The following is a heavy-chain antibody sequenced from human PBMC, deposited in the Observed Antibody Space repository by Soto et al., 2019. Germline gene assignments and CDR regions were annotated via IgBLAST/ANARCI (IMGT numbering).Heavy chain of an antibody. CDR2: TYYRSKWYN. CDR1: GDSVSSNSAA. J-gene: IGHJ6*03. D-gene: IGHD2-2*01. Sequence: PSQTLSLTCAISGDSVSSNSAAWNWIRPSPSRGLEWLGRTYYRSKWYNDYAVSVKSRITINPDTSKNQFSLQLNSVTPEDTAVYYCARDFIVVVPAAIYYYYYMDVWGKGTTVTVSS. CDR3: ARDFIVVVPAAIYYYYYMDV. V-gene: IGHV6-1*01.